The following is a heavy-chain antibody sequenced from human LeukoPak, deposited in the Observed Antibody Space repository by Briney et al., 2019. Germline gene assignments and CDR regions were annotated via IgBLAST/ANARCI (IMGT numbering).Heavy chain of an antibody. V-gene: IGHV3-48*02. D-gene: IGHD6-13*01. Sequence: GGSLRLSCAASEFXFSNFGINWVRQAPGKGLKWVSYISSSSSSIYYADSVRGRFTISRDNAKNSLYLQMNSLRDDDTAVYYCARDSGGSSGWYYFDYWGQGTLVTVSS. CDR3: ARDSGGSSGWYYFDY. CDR2: ISSSSSSI. J-gene: IGHJ4*02. CDR1: EFXFSNFG.